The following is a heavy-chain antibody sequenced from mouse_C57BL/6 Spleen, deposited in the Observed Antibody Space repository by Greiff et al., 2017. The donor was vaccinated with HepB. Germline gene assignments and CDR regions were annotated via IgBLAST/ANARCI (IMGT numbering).Heavy chain of an antibody. CDR2: IDPENGDT. J-gene: IGHJ1*03. D-gene: IGHD1-1*01. V-gene: IGHV14-4*01. CDR3: TPYGSSLYWYFDV. Sequence: EVKLVASGAELVRPGASVKLSCTASGFNIKDDYMHWVKQRPEQGLEWIGWIDPENGDTEYASKFQGKATITADTSSNTAYLQLSSLTSEDTAVYYCTPYGSSLYWYFDVWGTGTTVTVSS. CDR1: GFNIKDDY.